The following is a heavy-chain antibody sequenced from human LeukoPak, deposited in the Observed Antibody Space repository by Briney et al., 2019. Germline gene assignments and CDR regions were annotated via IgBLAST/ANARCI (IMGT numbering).Heavy chain of an antibody. CDR2: IYYSGST. J-gene: IGHJ4*02. Sequence: SETLSLTCTVSGGSISSYYWSWIRQHPGKGLEWIGYIYYSGSTYYNPSLKSRVTISVDTSKNQFSLKLSSVTAADTAVYYCARKPIVNSAWYYFDYWGQGTLVTVSS. D-gene: IGHD3-22*01. CDR1: GGSISSYY. CDR3: ARKPIVNSAWYYFDY. V-gene: IGHV4-59*06.